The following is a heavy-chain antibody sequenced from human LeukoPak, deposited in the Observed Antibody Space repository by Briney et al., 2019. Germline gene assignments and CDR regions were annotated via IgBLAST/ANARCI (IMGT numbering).Heavy chain of an antibody. Sequence: PGGSLRLSCAASGFTFSGYGMHWVRLAPGKGLEGVAVISFDGSQKHYADSVQGRFTISRDNPRDTVYLQMNSLRDEDTAIYFCAKDRGFQYASGSSELDYWGQGTPVTVSS. CDR3: AKDRGFQYASGSSELDY. V-gene: IGHV3-30*18. J-gene: IGHJ4*02. CDR1: GFTFSGYG. CDR2: ISFDGSQK. D-gene: IGHD3-10*01.